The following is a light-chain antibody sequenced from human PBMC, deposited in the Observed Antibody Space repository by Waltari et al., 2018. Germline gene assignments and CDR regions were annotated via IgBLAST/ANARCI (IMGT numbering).Light chain of an antibody. Sequence: QSVLTQPPSVSGAPGQRVTISCTGSSSTIGAGYDVNWYQQLPGTAPKLLIYGNSKRPSGVPDRFSGSKSGTSASLAITGLQAEDEADYYCQSYDSSLSGVVFGGGTKLTVL. V-gene: IGLV1-40*01. CDR1: SSTIGAGYD. J-gene: IGLJ2*01. CDR2: GNS. CDR3: QSYDSSLSGVV.